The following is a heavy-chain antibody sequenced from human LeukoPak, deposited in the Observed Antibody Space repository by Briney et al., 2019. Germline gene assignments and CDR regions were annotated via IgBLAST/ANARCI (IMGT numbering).Heavy chain of an antibody. CDR1: GFTFSSYG. D-gene: IGHD6-19*01. Sequence: GGSLRLSRAASGFTFSSYGMHWVRQAPGKGLEWVAVISYDGSNKYYADSVKGRFTISRDNSKNTLYLQMNSLRAEDTAVYYCATTGIAVAGTGAYYFDYWGQGTLVTVSS. CDR3: ATTGIAVAGTGAYYFDY. V-gene: IGHV3-30*03. J-gene: IGHJ4*02. CDR2: ISYDGSNK.